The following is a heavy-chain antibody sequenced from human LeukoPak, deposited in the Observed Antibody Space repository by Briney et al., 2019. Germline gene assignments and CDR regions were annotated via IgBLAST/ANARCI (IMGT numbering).Heavy chain of an antibody. V-gene: IGHV3-23*01. D-gene: IGHD4-11*01. CDR3: AKDILLTTGWYLDL. CDR1: GFTFGYSA. Sequence: ESGGSLRLSCAASGFTFGYSAMTWVRQAPEKGLEWVSTINTGDITFYANSVKGRFTISRDNSKNALFLQMNSLRTADTAFYYCAKDILLTTGWYLDLWGRGTLVTVSS. CDR2: INTGDIT. J-gene: IGHJ2*01.